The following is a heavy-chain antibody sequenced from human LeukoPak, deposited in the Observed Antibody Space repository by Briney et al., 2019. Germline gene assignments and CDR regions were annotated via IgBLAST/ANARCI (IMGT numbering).Heavy chain of an antibody. CDR1: GGSFSGYY. D-gene: IGHD6-19*01. V-gene: IGHV4-34*01. CDR3: ARRGPSSGWLGGGNWFDP. Sequence: SETLSLTCAVYGGSFSGYYWSWIRQPPGKGLEWIGEINHSGSTNYTPSLKSRVTISVDTSKNQFSLKLSSVTAADTAVYYCARRGPSSGWLGGGNWFDPWGQGTLVTVSS. J-gene: IGHJ5*02. CDR2: INHSGST.